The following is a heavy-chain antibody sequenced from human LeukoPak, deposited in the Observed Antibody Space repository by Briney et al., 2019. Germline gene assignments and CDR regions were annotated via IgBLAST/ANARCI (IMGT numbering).Heavy chain of an antibody. V-gene: IGHV1-46*03. Sequence: ASVKVSCKASGYTFTSYYMHWVRQAPGQGLEWMGIINPSGGSTSYAQKFQGRVTMTRDTSTSTVYMELSSLRSEDTAVYYCARANSNTAMASVWFDPWDQGTLVTVSS. CDR1: GYTFTSYY. J-gene: IGHJ5*02. CDR2: INPSGGST. D-gene: IGHD5-18*01. CDR3: ARANSNTAMASVWFDP.